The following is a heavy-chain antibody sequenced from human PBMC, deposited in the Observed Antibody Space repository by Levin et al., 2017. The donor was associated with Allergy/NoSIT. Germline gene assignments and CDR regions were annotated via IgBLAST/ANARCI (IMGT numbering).Heavy chain of an antibody. Sequence: SQTLSLTCAVYGGSLGGYYWSWLRQSPGKGLEWIGEISHRGSTTYNPSLKSRVTMSVDTSRNQFSVRLNSVTAADTAVYYCAVFSLRYGAFDIWDQGTMVTVSP. CDR1: GGSLGGYY. CDR2: ISHRGST. CDR3: AVFSLRYGAFDI. J-gene: IGHJ3*02. V-gene: IGHV4-34*01. D-gene: IGHD4-17*01.